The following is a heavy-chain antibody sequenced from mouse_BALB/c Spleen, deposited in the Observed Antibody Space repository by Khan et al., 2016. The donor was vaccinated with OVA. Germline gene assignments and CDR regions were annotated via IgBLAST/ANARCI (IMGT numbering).Heavy chain of an antibody. J-gene: IGHJ3*01. D-gene: IGHD2-13*01. CDR3: ARGFYGDPFAY. CDR1: GFTFSDYY. Sequence: EVELVESGGGLVKPGGSLKLSCAASGFTFSDYYMYWVRQTPEKRLEWVATISDGGGYTYYPDSVKGRFTISRDDAKSNLYLQMSSLKSEDTAMYYCARGFYGDPFAYWGQGTLVPLSA. CDR2: ISDGGGYT. V-gene: IGHV5-4*02.